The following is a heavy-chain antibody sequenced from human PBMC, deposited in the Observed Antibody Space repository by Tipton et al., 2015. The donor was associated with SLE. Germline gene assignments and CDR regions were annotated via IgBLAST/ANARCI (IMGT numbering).Heavy chain of an antibody. Sequence: LRLSCAVSGYSISSGYYWGWIRQPPGKGLEWIGSIYHSGSTYYNPSLKSRVTISVDTSKNQFSLKLTSVTAADTAVYYCARHSWEQPFDNWGQGTLVTVSS. D-gene: IGHD1/OR15-1a*01. J-gene: IGHJ4*02. CDR3: ARHSWEQPFDN. CDR1: GYSISSGYY. CDR2: IYHSGST. V-gene: IGHV4-38-2*01.